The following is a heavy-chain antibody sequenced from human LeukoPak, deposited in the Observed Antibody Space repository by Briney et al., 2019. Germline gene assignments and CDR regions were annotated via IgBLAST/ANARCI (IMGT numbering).Heavy chain of an antibody. J-gene: IGHJ4*02. Sequence: GGSLRLSCAASGFRFDDYGMSWVRQSPGKGLEWVSGISWNGGDIGYADSVKGRFTISRDNAKNSLYLQMNSLRAEDTAVYYCARSSGYDCYWGQGTLVTVSS. CDR1: GFRFDDYG. D-gene: IGHD5-12*01. V-gene: IGHV3-20*04. CDR3: ARSSGYDCY. CDR2: ISWNGGDI.